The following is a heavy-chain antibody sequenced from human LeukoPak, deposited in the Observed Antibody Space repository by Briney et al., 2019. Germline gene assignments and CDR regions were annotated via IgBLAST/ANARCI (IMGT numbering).Heavy chain of an antibody. CDR2: ISDTGGST. D-gene: IGHD6-25*01. CDR3: AKNAAYYYYGMDV. CDR1: EFTFSSYA. V-gene: IGHV3-23*01. Sequence: GGSLRLSCAATEFTFSSYAMSWVRQAPGKGLEWVSSISDTGGSTYHADPVKGRFTIARDNSKNTLYLQMNSLRAEDTAVYYCAKNAAYYYYGMDVWGQGTTVTVSS. J-gene: IGHJ6*02.